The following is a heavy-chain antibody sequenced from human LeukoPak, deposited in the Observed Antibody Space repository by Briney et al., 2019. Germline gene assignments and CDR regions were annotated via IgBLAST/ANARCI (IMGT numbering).Heavy chain of an antibody. CDR2: IYTSGST. CDR1: GGSISSYY. V-gene: IGHV4-4*09. CDR3: ARTKGYYYYMDV. J-gene: IGHJ6*03. Sequence: PSGTLSLTCTVSGGSISSYYWSWIRQPPGKGLEWIGYIYTSGSTNYNPSLKSRVAISVDTSKNQFSLKLSSVTAADTAVYYCARTKGYYYYMDVWGKGTTVTVSS.